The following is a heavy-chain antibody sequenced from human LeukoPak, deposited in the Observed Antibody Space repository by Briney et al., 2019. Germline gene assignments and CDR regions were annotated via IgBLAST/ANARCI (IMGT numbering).Heavy chain of an antibody. J-gene: IGHJ5*02. CDR2: ISYDGTNK. CDR3: AKDRYFDILTGSNWFDP. CDR1: GFTFSSYA. V-gene: IGHV3-30-3*01. D-gene: IGHD3-9*01. Sequence: PGGSLRLSCTVSGFTFSSYAMHWVRQAPGKGLEWVAVISYDGTNKYYADSVKGRFTISRDNSKNTLYLQMNSLRAEDTAVYYCAKDRYFDILTGSNWFDPWGQGTLVSVSS.